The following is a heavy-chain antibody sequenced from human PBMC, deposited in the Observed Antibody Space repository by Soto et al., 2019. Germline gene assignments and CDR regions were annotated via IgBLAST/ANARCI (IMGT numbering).Heavy chain of an antibody. CDR3: AKDSPLYSSSWYDY. CDR2: ISGSGGST. V-gene: IGHV3-23*01. D-gene: IGHD6-13*01. Sequence: GGSLRLSCAASGFTFSSYAMSRARQAPGKGLEWVSAISGSGGSTYYADSVKGRFTISRDNSKNTLYLQMNSLRAEDTAVYYCAKDSPLYSSSWYDYWGQGTLVTVSS. J-gene: IGHJ4*02. CDR1: GFTFSSYA.